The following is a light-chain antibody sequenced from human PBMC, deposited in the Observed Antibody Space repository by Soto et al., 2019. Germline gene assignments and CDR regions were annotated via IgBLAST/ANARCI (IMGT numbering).Light chain of an antibody. CDR2: KAS. V-gene: IGKV1-5*03. CDR1: QSISSW. Sequence: GDRVTITCRASQSISSWLALYQQKPGKAPKLLIYKASSLESGVPSRFSGSGSGTEFTLTISSLQPDDIATYYCQQYNSYSWTFGQGTKVDIK. J-gene: IGKJ1*01. CDR3: QQYNSYSWT.